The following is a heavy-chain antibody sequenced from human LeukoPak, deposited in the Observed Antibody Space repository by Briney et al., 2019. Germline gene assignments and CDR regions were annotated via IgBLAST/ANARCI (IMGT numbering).Heavy chain of an antibody. CDR3: AREVGFGDSWFDP. CDR2: IYHSGST. Sequence: SETLSLACTVSGGSISSGGYYWSWLRQPPGKGLEWIGYIYHSGSTYYNPSLKSRVTISVDRSKNEFSLNLTSVTAADTAVYYCAREVGFGDSWFDPWGQGTLVTVSS. J-gene: IGHJ5*02. V-gene: IGHV4-30-2*01. D-gene: IGHD3-10*01. CDR1: GGSISSGGYY.